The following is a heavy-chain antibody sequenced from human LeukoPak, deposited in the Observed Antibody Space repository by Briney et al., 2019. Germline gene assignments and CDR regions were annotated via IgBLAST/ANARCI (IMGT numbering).Heavy chain of an antibody. V-gene: IGHV3-74*01. J-gene: IGHJ4*02. D-gene: IGHD2-21*02. CDR2: IKIDGGGI. CDR3: AREGYCGGDCYYFDY. Sequence: GGSLRLSCEASGFTFSRYWMHWVRQAPGKGLVWVSRIKIDGGGIGYADSVRGRFTISRDNSKNTLYLQMNSLRAEDTAVYYCAREGYCGGDCYYFDYWGQGTLVTVSS. CDR1: GFTFSRYW.